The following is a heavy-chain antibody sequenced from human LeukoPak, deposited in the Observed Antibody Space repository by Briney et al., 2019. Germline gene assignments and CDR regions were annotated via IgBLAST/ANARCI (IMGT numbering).Heavy chain of an antibody. J-gene: IGHJ4*02. CDR1: GFTFSSYW. CDR3: CSSGYYEFDY. CDR2: INSDGSST. V-gene: IGHV3-74*01. Sequence: GGSLRLSCAASGFTFSSYWMHWVRQAPGKGLVWVSRINSDGSSTSYADSVKGRFTISRDNAKNTLYLQMNSLSAGDTAVYYCCSSGYYEFDYWGQGTLVTVSS. D-gene: IGHD3-22*01.